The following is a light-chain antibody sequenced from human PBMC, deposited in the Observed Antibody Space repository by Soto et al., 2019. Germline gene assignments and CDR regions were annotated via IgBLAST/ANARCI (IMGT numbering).Light chain of an antibody. CDR1: QSVSTS. CDR2: DAS. J-gene: IGKJ5*01. CDR3: QQRKNWPIT. Sequence: EIVLTQSPATLSLSPGERATLSCRGSQSVSTSLIWYQQRPGQPPRLLIYDASNRATGIPARFSGSGSGTDFTLTISSLEPEDFAVYYCQQRKNWPITFGQGTRLEIK. V-gene: IGKV3-11*01.